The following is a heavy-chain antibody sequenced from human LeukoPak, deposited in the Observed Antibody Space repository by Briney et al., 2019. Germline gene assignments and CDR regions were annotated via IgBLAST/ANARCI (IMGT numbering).Heavy chain of an antibody. CDR1: GFTFSSNG. CDR2: IRYDESNK. CDR3: ANLAY. J-gene: IGHJ4*02. Sequence: GGSLRLSYAASGFTFSSNGMHWVRQAPGKGLEWVAFIRYDESNKYYADSVKGRFTISRDNSKNTLYLQMSSLKAEDTAVYFCANLAYWGQGTLVTVSS. V-gene: IGHV3-30*02.